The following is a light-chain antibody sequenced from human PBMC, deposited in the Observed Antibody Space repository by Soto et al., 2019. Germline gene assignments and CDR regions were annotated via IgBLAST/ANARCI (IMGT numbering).Light chain of an antibody. V-gene: IGKV3-15*01. CDR2: GAS. CDR1: QSVSSN. Sequence: EIVMTQSPATLSVSPGERATLSCRASQSVSSNLAWDQPKPGQAPRLLIYGASTRATGIPARFSGSGSGTEFTLTISRLQSEVFAVYYCQQYNNWWTFGQGTKVEIK. CDR3: QQYNNWWT. J-gene: IGKJ1*01.